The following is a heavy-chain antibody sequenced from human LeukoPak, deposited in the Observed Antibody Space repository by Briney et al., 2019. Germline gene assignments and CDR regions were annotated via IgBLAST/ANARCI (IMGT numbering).Heavy chain of an antibody. V-gene: IGHV3-48*01. CDR2: IGTSGSTI. J-gene: IGHJ5*02. Sequence: GGSLRLSCAASGFTFSSYSMNWVRQAPGKGLEWVSYIGTSGSTIYYADSVKGRFTISRDNAKNSLSLQMNSLRAEDTAVYYCARGPPLFDPWGQGILVTVSS. CDR3: ARGPPLFDP. CDR1: GFTFSSYS.